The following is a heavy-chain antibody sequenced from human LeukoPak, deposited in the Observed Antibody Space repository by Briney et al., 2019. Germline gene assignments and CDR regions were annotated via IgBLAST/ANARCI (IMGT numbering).Heavy chain of an antibody. CDR2: FYYSGST. D-gene: IGHD5-18*01. V-gene: IGHV4-59*08. CDR1: GGSISGYY. CDR3: ARLPGSSHGYYFDY. Sequence: SETLSLTCTVSGGSISGYYWNWMRQPPGKGLEWIGYFYYSGSTNYNPSLRGRVTISVDTSKNQLSLNLTSVTAADTAIYYCARLPGSSHGYYFDYWGQGTLVTVSS. J-gene: IGHJ4*02.